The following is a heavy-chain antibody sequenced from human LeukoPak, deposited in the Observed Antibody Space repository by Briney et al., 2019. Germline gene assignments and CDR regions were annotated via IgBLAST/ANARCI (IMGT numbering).Heavy chain of an antibody. D-gene: IGHD2-15*01. CDR3: ARGPGGVVLASPGGY. CDR1: GFTFSSSA. CDR2: ISYDGDNK. V-gene: IGHV3-30*04. J-gene: IGHJ4*02. Sequence: GRSLRLSCAASGFTFSSSAMHWVRQAPGKGLEWVAVISYDGDNKYYADSVKGRFTISRDNSKNTLFLQMNSLGAEDTAMYHCARGPGGVVLASPGGYWGQGTLVTVSS.